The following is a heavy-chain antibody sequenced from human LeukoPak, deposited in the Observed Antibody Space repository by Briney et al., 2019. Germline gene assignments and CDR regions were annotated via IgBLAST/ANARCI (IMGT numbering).Heavy chain of an antibody. CDR3: ARDRTRYGMDV. V-gene: IGHV3-21*01. CDR1: GFTFSSYS. Sequence: GGSLRLSCAASGFTFSSYSMNWVRQAPGKGLEWVSSISSSSSYIYYADSVKGRFTISRDIAKNSLYLQMNSLRAEDTAVYYCARDRTRYGMDVWGQGTTVTVSS. D-gene: IGHD1-14*01. J-gene: IGHJ6*02. CDR2: ISSSSSYI.